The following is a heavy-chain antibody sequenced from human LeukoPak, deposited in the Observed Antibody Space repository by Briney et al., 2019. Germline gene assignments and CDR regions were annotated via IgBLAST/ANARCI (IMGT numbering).Heavy chain of an antibody. V-gene: IGHV1-8*01. D-gene: IGHD6-6*01. J-gene: IGHJ6*03. CDR1: GYTFTSYD. CDR3: ASVGRGIAARRAFPSYYMDV. CDR2: MNPNSGNT. Sequence: ASVKVSCKASGYTFTSYDINWVRQATGQGLEWMGWMNPNSGNTGYAQKFQGRVTMTRNTSISTAYMELSSLRSEDTAVYYCASVGRGIAARRAFPSYYMDVRGKGTTVTVSS.